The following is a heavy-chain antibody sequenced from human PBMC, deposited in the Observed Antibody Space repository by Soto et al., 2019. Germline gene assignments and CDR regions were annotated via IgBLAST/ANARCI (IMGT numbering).Heavy chain of an antibody. CDR3: ARHEDKGYYYDSSGYFDY. V-gene: IGHV4-39*01. CDR1: GGSISSSSYY. CDR2: IYYSGST. D-gene: IGHD3-22*01. Sequence: SETLSLTCTVSGGSISSSSYYWGWIRQPPGKGLEWIGSIYYSGSTYYNPSLKSRVTISVDTSKNQFSLKLSSVTAADTAVYYCARHEDKGYYYDSSGYFDYWGQGTLVTVSS. J-gene: IGHJ4*02.